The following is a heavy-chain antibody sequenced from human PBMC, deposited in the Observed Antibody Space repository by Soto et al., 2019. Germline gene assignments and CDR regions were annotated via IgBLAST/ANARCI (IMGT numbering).Heavy chain of an antibody. D-gene: IGHD3-3*01. CDR1: GYTFSDYY. Sequence: GGSLRLSCAASGYTFSDYYMSWICQAPGKGLEWISYIDTSGTKIYYADTVKGRFTITRDNAKNSLYLEMNSLRDEDTAVYYCASHYDMWSGYLSPVDYWGQGTLVTVPQ. V-gene: IGHV3-11*01. CDR3: ASHYDMWSGYLSPVDY. CDR2: IDTSGTKI. J-gene: IGHJ4*02.